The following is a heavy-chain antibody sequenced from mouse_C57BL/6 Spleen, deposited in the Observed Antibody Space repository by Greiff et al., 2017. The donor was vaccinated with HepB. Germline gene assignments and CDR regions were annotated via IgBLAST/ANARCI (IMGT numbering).Heavy chain of an antibody. Sequence: DVKLVESGGDLVKPGGSLKLSCAASGFTFSSYGMSWVRQTPDKRLEWVATISSGGSYTYYPDSVKGRFTISRDNAKNTLYLQMSSLKSEDTAMYYCARHREVDYAMDYWGQGTSVTVSS. CDR3: ARHREVDYAMDY. V-gene: IGHV5-6*02. CDR1: GFTFSSYG. D-gene: IGHD1-3*01. CDR2: ISSGGSYT. J-gene: IGHJ4*01.